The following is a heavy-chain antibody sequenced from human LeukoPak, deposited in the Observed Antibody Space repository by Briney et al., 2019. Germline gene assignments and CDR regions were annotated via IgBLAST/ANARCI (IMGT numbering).Heavy chain of an antibody. CDR3: ARDRGIFDY. J-gene: IGHJ4*02. Sequence: GGSLRLSCAASGFTFSSYSMNWVRQAPGKGLEWVSYISSSSKTIYYADSVKGRFTISRDNAKNSLYLQMNSLRVEDSAVYYCARDRGIFDYWGQGTLVTVSS. V-gene: IGHV3-48*01. CDR1: GFTFSSYS. CDR2: ISSSSKTI.